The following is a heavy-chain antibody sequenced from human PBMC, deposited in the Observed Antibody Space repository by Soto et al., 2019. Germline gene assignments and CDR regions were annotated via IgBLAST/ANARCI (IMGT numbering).Heavy chain of an antibody. Sequence: SETLSLTCTVSGGSISSGGYYWSWIRQHPGKGLEWVGYIYYSGSTYYNPSLKSRVTISVDTSKNQFSLKLSSVTAADTAVYYCARASKMADFDYWGQGTLVTVSS. CDR1: GGSISSGGYY. CDR2: IYYSGST. CDR3: ARASKMADFDY. V-gene: IGHV4-31*03. D-gene: IGHD6-19*01. J-gene: IGHJ4*02.